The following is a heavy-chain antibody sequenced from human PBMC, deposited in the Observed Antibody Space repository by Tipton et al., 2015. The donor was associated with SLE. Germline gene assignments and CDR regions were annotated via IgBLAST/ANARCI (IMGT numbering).Heavy chain of an antibody. Sequence: TLSLTCTVSGGSISSSSYYWGWIRQPPGKGLDWIGTIYCSGTTYYNPSLKSRVTISVDTSKIQFSLKLSSVTAADTAVYYCAIGGDSGYDLWGQGTTVIVSS. CDR3: AIGGDSGYDL. CDR1: GGSISSSSYY. J-gene: IGHJ6*02. V-gene: IGHV4-39*07. D-gene: IGHD5-12*01. CDR2: IYCSGTT.